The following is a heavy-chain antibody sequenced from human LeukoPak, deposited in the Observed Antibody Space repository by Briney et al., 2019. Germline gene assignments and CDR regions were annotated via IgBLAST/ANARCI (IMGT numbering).Heavy chain of an antibody. J-gene: IGHJ4*02. D-gene: IGHD6-13*01. Sequence: SGGSLRLSCEVSGFTFSSYWMNWVRQAPGKELEWVANIKQDGSDKYYVDSVKGRFTISRDNAKNSLYLQMNSLRAEDTAVYYCAIIPRAAAGPSARSPFHYWGQGTLVTVSS. CDR1: GFTFSSYW. CDR2: IKQDGSDK. CDR3: AIIPRAAAGPSARSPFHY. V-gene: IGHV3-7*01.